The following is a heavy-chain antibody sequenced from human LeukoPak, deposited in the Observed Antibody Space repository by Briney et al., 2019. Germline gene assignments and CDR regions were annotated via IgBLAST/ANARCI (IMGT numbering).Heavy chain of an antibody. CDR2: INWNGGST. Sequence: GGSLRLSCAASGFTFDDYGMSWVRQAPGKGLEWVSGINWNGGSTGYADSVKGRFTISRDNAKNSLYLQMNSLRAEDTALYYCARDSGVVVMWWSVYFDYWGQGTLVTVSS. V-gene: IGHV3-20*04. J-gene: IGHJ4*02. D-gene: IGHD3-22*01. CDR1: GFTFDDYG. CDR3: ARDSGVVVMWWSVYFDY.